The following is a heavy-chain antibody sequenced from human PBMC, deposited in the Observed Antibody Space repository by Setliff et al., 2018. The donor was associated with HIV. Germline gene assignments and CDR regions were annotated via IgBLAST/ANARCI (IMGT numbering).Heavy chain of an antibody. CDR1: GFTFSTNA. CDR3: AKRGYVSAWYDEPVQFYQHMDV. CDR2: ISAGGGST. Sequence: PGGSLRLSCAASGFTFSTNAMNWVRQAPGKGLEWVSGISAGGGSTYYADSVKGRFTISRDNSKNTLYMQMNNLRAEDTAVYYCAKRGYVSAWYDEPVQFYQHMDVWGKGTTGTVSS. D-gene: IGHD6-19*01. J-gene: IGHJ6*03. V-gene: IGHV3-23*01.